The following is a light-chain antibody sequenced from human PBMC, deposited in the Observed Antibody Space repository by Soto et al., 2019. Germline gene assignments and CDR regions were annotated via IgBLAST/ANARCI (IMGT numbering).Light chain of an antibody. CDR1: SGNVGGYNF. J-gene: IGLJ1*01. Sequence: SALTQPASVSGSPGQSITISCPGTSGNVGGYNFVSWYQQHPGKAPKLMIYDVTNRPSGVSNRFSASKPANTASLTISGLHTEDEADYYCASYAGAGARVFGSGTKVTV. V-gene: IGLV2-14*01. CDR3: ASYAGAGARV. CDR2: DVT.